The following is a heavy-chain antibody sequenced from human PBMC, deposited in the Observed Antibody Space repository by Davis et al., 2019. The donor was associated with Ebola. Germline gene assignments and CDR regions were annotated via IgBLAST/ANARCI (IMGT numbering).Heavy chain of an antibody. V-gene: IGHV4-39*01. Sequence: MPSETLSLTCTVSGGSISSYYWGWIRQPPGKGLEWIGSIYYSGSTYYNPSLKSRVTISVDTSKNQFSLKLSSVTAADTAVYYCARQVGGGYSSSWYDYWGQGTLVTVSS. CDR1: GGSISSYY. J-gene: IGHJ4*02. D-gene: IGHD6-13*01. CDR3: ARQVGGGYSSSWYDY. CDR2: IYYSGST.